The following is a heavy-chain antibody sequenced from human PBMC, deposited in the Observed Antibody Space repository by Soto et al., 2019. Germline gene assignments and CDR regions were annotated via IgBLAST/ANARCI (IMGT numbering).Heavy chain of an antibody. Sequence: GGPVKGSCKASGYTLTPHYIHSVRQAPGQGLEWMGMIHPSGGSTTYAQIFQGRVSMTMDTSTTTVYMDLSSLKSEDTAMYYCTRETNSFDCWGQGTLVTVSS. CDR1: GYTLTPHY. CDR2: IHPSGGST. V-gene: IGHV1-46*01. J-gene: IGHJ4*02. CDR3: TRETNSFDC. D-gene: IGHD2-8*01.